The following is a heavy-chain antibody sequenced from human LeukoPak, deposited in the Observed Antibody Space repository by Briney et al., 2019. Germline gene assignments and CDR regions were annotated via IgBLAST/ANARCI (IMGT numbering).Heavy chain of an antibody. Sequence: SETLSLTCTVSGGSISSGNYYWSWIRQPAGKGLEWIGRIYTSGSTNYNPSLKSRVTISVDTSKNQFSLKLSSVTAADTAVYYCARVIAGATGAFDIWGQGTMVTVSS. CDR2: IYTSGST. V-gene: IGHV4-61*02. J-gene: IGHJ3*02. CDR1: GGSISSGNYY. CDR3: ARVIAGATGAFDI. D-gene: IGHD1-26*01.